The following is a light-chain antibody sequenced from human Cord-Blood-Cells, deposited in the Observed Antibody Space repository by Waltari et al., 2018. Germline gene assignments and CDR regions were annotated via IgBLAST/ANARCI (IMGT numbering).Light chain of an antibody. CDR2: DVR. Sequence: QSALTQPASVSGSPGQSTTISCTGTSSTVGGFNYVSWYQQHPGKAPNLMIYDVRKRPSGVSNRFSGSKSGNTASLTISGLQAEDEADYYCSSYTSSSTYVFGTGTKVTVL. V-gene: IGLV2-14*01. CDR3: SSYTSSSTYV. CDR1: SSTVGGFNY. J-gene: IGLJ1*01.